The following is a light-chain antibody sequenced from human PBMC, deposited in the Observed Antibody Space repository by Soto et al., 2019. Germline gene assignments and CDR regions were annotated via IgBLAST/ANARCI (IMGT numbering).Light chain of an antibody. CDR1: RTGNNNY. V-gene: IGKV3-20*01. Sequence: TAWPRSPGTRTLSPGERATRSCMASRTGNNNYLAWYQHKSGQAPRLLIYGVYTRASAIPDRFSGSGYGTEFTLTITRLEPEDSAVYFGQHYGYAQWTFGQGTKVDIK. J-gene: IGKJ1*01. CDR3: QHYGYAQWT. CDR2: GVY.